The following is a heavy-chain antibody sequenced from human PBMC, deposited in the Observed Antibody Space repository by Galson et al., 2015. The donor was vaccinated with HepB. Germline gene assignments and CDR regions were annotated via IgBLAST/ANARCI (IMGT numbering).Heavy chain of an antibody. CDR1: GFTFSTYT. Sequence: SLRLSCAASGFTFSTYTMNWVRQAPGKGLEWVSSISISSSYIFYPDSVKGRFTISRDDAKNSLYLQINSLRAEDTAVYYCARGVFLERDPGRYYGMDVWGQGTTVTVSS. D-gene: IGHD1-1*01. CDR2: ISISSSYI. CDR3: ARGVFLERDPGRYYGMDV. V-gene: IGHV3-21*01. J-gene: IGHJ6*02.